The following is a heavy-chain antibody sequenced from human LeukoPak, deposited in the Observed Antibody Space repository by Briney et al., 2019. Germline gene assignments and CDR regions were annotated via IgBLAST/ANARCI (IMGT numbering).Heavy chain of an antibody. V-gene: IGHV3-23*01. J-gene: IGHJ3*02. CDR3: ARDTRAAAGSWVDAFDI. Sequence: GGSLRLSCAASGFTFNTYAMNWVRQAPGKGLEWVSVISVSGYSTYYADSVKGRFTISRDNAKNSLYLQMNSLRAEDTAVYYCARDTRAAAGSWVDAFDIWGQGTMVTVSS. D-gene: IGHD6-13*01. CDR2: ISVSGYST. CDR1: GFTFNTYA.